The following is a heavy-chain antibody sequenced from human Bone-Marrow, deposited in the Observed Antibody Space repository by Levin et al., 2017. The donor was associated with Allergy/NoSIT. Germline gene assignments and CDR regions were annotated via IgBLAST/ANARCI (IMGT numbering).Heavy chain of an antibody. V-gene: IGHV1-2*02. CDR3: ARDPAVTRDGYFDL. Sequence: ASVKVSCKASGFAFTDYYMHWVRQAPGQGLEWLGWINPNNGATKYALKFQDRVTMTRDTSISTAYMEFRRLRSDDTTVFYCARDPAVTRDGYFDLWGRGTLVSVSS. CDR2: INPNNGAT. J-gene: IGHJ2*01. CDR1: GFAFTDYY. D-gene: IGHD4-17*01.